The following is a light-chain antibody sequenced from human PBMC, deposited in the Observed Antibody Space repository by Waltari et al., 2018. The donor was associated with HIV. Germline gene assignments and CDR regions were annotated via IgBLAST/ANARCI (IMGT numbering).Light chain of an antibody. CDR1: TSDVVSYNL. Sequence: HSALTQPASVSGSPGQSITISCTGTTSDVVSYNLVSWYQQYPGKAPQFIIYEVSNRPSGVSYRFSGSKSGNTASLTISRLQAEDEADYYCCSYAGSSTFVVFGGGTKVTVL. V-gene: IGLV2-23*02. CDR2: EVS. J-gene: IGLJ2*01. CDR3: CSYAGSSTFVV.